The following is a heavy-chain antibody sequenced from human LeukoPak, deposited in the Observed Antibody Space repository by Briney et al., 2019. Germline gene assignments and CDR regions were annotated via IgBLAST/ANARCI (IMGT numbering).Heavy chain of an antibody. J-gene: IGHJ4*02. CDR3: AREGGYCSSTSCSIDY. V-gene: IGHV4-4*07. CDR1: GGSISSYY. CDR2: IYTSGST. D-gene: IGHD2-2*01. Sequence: SETLSLTCTVSGGSISSYYWSWIRQPAGKGLEWIGRIYTSGSTNYNPSLKSRVTMSVDTSKNQFSLKLSSVTAADTAVHYCAREGGYCSSTSCSIDYWGQGTLVTVSS.